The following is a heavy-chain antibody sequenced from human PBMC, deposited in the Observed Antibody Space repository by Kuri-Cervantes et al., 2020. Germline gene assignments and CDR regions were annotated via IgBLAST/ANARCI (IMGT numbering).Heavy chain of an antibody. V-gene: IGHV3-11*04. J-gene: IGHJ6*03. CDR1: GFTFSDYY. Sequence: GESLKISCAASGFTFSDYYMSWIRQAPGKGLEWVSYISSSGSTIYYADSVKGRFTISRDNAKNSLYLQMNSPRAEDTAVYYCARDRHYGSGSYYLYYMDVWGKGTTVTVSS. D-gene: IGHD3-10*01. CDR3: ARDRHYGSGSYYLYYMDV. CDR2: ISSSGSTI.